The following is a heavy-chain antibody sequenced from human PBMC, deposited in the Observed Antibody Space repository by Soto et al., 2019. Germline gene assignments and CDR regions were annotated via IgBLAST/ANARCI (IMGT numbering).Heavy chain of an antibody. D-gene: IGHD6-19*01. CDR1: GFTFTDHA. Sequence: PGGSLRLSCAVSGFTFTDHAMTWVRQAPGKGLEWVSTTSNNGDRTFYADPVKGRFTVSTDRTNNTLYLQMNSLRADDTAVYFCARPPLYSNGGYFDSWGQGTLVTVSS. CDR3: ARPPLYSNGGYFDS. CDR2: TSNNGDRT. J-gene: IGHJ4*02. V-gene: IGHV3-23*01.